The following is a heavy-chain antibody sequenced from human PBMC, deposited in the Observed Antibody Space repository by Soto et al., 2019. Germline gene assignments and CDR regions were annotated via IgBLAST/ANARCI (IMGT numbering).Heavy chain of an antibody. V-gene: IGHV4-61*01. D-gene: IGHD3-22*01. CDR2: IYYSGST. Sequence: SETLSLTCPVSGCSVSSGSYYWSWIRQPPGKGLEWIGYIYYSGSTNYNPSLKSRVTISVDTSKNQFSLKLSSVTAADTAVYYCARDLLDYYDSSRYFDYWGQGTLVTVSS. CDR1: GCSVSSGSYY. J-gene: IGHJ4*02. CDR3: ARDLLDYYDSSRYFDY.